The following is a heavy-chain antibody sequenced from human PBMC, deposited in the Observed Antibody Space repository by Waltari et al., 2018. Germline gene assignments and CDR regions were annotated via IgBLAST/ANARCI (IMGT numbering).Heavy chain of an antibody. CDR2: IYPGDSDT. J-gene: IGHJ3*02. V-gene: IGHV5-51*01. Sequence: EVQLVQSGAEVKKPGESLKISCKGSGYSFTSYWIGWVSPMPGKGLEWMGIIYPGDSDTRYSPSFQGQVTISADKSISTAYLQWSSLKASDTAMYYCARPPTREPMAHDAFDIWGQGTMVTVSS. D-gene: IGHD1-26*01. CDR1: GYSFTSYW. CDR3: ARPPTREPMAHDAFDI.